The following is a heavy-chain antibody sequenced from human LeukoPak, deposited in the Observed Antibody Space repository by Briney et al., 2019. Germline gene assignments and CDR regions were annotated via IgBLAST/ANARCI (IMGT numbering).Heavy chain of an antibody. J-gene: IGHJ4*02. CDR1: GASISSGDFF. CDR3: ARVGLDLRSSSVFDH. Sequence: SETLSLTCTVSGASISSGDFFWSWIRQAPGQGLEWIGNIYYSGSTSSNPSLRSRTTLSVDTSKNEFSLRLRSVTAADTAVYYCARVGLDLRSSSVFDHWGQGTLVTVSS. V-gene: IGHV4-30-4*08. CDR2: IYYSGST. D-gene: IGHD3-3*01.